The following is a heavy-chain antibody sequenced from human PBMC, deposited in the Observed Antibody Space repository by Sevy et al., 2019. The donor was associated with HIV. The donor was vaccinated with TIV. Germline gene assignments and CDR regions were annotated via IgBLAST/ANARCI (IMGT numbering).Heavy chain of an antibody. Sequence: GGSLRLSCEASGFTFNTYAMNWVRQAPGKGLEWVSGISNGGERTDYTDSVKGRVTISRDNFKNALFLQLNSLRADDTAVYYCAKSFCDSTGYYPVLDYWGQGTPVTVSS. J-gene: IGHJ4*02. D-gene: IGHD3-22*01. CDR2: ISNGGERT. CDR1: GFTFNTYA. V-gene: IGHV3-23*01. CDR3: AKSFCDSTGYYPVLDY.